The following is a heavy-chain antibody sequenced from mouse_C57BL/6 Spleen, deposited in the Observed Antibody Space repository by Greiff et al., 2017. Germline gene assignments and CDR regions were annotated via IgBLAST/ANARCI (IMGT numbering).Heavy chain of an antibody. CDR1: GYSFTDYN. CDR2: INPNYGTT. CDR3: ARIYGSSRYYAMDY. J-gene: IGHJ4*01. V-gene: IGHV1-39*01. D-gene: IGHD1-1*01. Sequence: VHVKQSGPELVKPGASVKISCKASGYSFTDYNMNWVKQSNGKSLEWIGVINPNYGTTSYNQKFKGKATLTVDQSSSTAYMQLNSLTSEDSAVYDCARIYGSSRYYAMDYWGQGTSVTVSS.